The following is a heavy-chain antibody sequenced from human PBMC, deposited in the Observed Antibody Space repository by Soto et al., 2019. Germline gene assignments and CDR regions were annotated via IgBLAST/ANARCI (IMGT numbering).Heavy chain of an antibody. V-gene: IGHV1-2*02. CDR3: ARAMVRGVIRYYYGMDV. D-gene: IGHD3-10*01. J-gene: IGHJ6*02. CDR2: INPNSGGT. Sequence: GASVKVSCKASGYTFTGYYMHWLRQAPGQGLEWMGWINPNSGGTNYAQKFQGRVTMTRDTSISTAYMELSRLRSDDTAVYYCARAMVRGVIRYYYGMDVWGQGTTVTVSS. CDR1: GYTFTGYY.